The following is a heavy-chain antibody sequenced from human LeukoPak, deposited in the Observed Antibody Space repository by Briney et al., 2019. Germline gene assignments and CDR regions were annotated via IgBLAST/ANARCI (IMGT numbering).Heavy chain of an antibody. CDR2: VYYIGST. CDR1: GGSISTDY. D-gene: IGHD6-6*01. Sequence: SETLSLTCTVSGGSISTDYWSWIRQPPGKGLEWIGYVYYIGSTNYNPSLRGRVTISVDRSRNQFSLKLSSMSAADTAVYYCARSKGSSSSYYFDYWGQGSMVTVSS. V-gene: IGHV4-59*08. CDR3: ARSKGSSSSYYFDY. J-gene: IGHJ4*02.